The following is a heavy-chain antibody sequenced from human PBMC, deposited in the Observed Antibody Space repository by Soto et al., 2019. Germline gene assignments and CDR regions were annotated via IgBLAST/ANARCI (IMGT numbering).Heavy chain of an antibody. CDR2: ISGSGKNT. CDR1: GFTFSSHG. CDR3: AKVGGYSFDYINYNAMDV. J-gene: IGHJ6*02. D-gene: IGHD5-18*01. V-gene: IGHV3-23*01. Sequence: EVQLLESGGGLVQPGGSLRLSCAASGFTFSSHGMSWVRQAPGKGLEWVSGISGSGKNTYYADSVKGRFSNSRDNSKNTLYLQMNSLRAEDTALYYCAKVGGYSFDYINYNAMDVWGQGTTVTVSS.